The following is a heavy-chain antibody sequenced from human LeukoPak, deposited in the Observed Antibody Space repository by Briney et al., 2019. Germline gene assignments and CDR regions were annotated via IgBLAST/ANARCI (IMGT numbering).Heavy chain of an antibody. V-gene: IGHV3-13*01. CDR3: ARGGIQVSGIDEFDY. CDR2: IGIRGDT. Sequence: PGGSLRLSSAASGFTVIDYDMHSGRQVIGKGLEWVSAIGIRGDTHYSGSVKGRFTISRENAESSLYLQMNSLRAEDTAVYYCARGGIQVSGIDEFDYWGQGALVTVSS. D-gene: IGHD6-19*01. J-gene: IGHJ4*02. CDR1: GFTVIDYD.